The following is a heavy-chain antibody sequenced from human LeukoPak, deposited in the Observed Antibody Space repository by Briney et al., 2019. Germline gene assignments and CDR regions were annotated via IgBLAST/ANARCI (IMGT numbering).Heavy chain of an antibody. D-gene: IGHD2-21*01. CDR1: GYTFTSYY. Sequence: ASVKVSCKASGYTFTSYYMHWVRQAPGQGLEWMGIINPSGGSTSYAQKFQGRVTMTRDTSTSTVYMELSSLRSEDTAVYYCARWASYCGGDCYSEGSHFDYWGPGTLVTVSS. V-gene: IGHV1-46*01. J-gene: IGHJ4*02. CDR2: INPSGGST. CDR3: ARWASYCGGDCYSEGSHFDY.